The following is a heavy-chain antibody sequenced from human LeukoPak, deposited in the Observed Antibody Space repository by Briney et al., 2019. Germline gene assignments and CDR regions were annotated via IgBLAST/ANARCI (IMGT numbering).Heavy chain of an antibody. J-gene: IGHJ4*02. D-gene: IGHD1-26*01. CDR2: INPSGGST. CDR3: ARDQEGATPLDY. V-gene: IGHV1-46*01. Sequence: ASVKVSCKASGYTFTSYYMHWVRQAPGQGLEWMGIINPSGGSTSYAQKFQGRVTMTRDTSTSTVYMEQSSLRSEDTAVYYCARDQEGATPLDYWGQGTLVTVSS. CDR1: GYTFTSYY.